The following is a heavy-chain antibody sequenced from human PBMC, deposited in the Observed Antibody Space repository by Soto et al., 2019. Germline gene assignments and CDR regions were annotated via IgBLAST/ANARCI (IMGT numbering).Heavy chain of an antibody. V-gene: IGHV1-69*01. CDR1: GGIFSTYA. J-gene: IGHJ4*02. Sequence: QVQLVQSGAEVKKPGSSVKVSCKAAGGIFSTYALSWLRQAPGQGLEWMGGIIPLFGTPNYEQRFQGRVTSTADESTSTAYRELSRLRSEDTAVYYCARDRDDYGSGNYYNRVDFWGQGTLVTVSS. CDR2: IIPLFGTP. CDR3: ARDRDDYGSGNYYNRVDF. D-gene: IGHD3-10*01.